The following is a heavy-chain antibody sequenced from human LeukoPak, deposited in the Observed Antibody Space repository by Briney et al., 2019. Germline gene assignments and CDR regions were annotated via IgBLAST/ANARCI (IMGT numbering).Heavy chain of an antibody. J-gene: IGHJ4*02. D-gene: IGHD2-15*01. CDR3: ANFPTAYCSGGSCYFFDY. CDR1: GFTFSSYG. CDR2: ISGSGGST. V-gene: IGHV3-23*01. Sequence: GGTLGLSCAASGFTFSSYGMSWVRQAPGKGLEWVSAISGSGGSTYYADSVKGRFTISRDNSKNTLYLQMNSLRAEDTAVYYCANFPTAYCSGGSCYFFDYWGQGTPVTVSS.